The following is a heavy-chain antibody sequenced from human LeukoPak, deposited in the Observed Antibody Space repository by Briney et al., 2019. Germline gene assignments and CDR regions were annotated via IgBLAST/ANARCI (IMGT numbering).Heavy chain of an antibody. CDR1: GFTLSSYA. J-gene: IGHJ3*01. CDR2: ISGSGGST. Sequence: GGSLRLSCAASGFTLSSYAMSWVRQAPGKGLKWVSAISGSGGSTYYADSVKGRFTISRDNAKNSLYLQLNSLRAEDTALYYCARDTHYYGSGSPAFDLWGRGTMVTVSS. D-gene: IGHD3-10*01. V-gene: IGHV3-23*01. CDR3: ARDTHYYGSGSPAFDL.